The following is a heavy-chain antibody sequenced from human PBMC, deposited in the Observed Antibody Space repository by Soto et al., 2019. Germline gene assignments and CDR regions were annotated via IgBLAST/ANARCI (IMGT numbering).Heavy chain of an antibody. CDR2: ISGSGGST. D-gene: IGHD3-9*01. CDR3: AKDLGLTGYYLFDY. CDR1: GFTFSSYA. J-gene: IGHJ4*02. V-gene: IGHV3-23*01. Sequence: PGGSLRLSCAASGFTFSSYAMSWVRQAPGKGLEWVSAISGSGGSTYYADSVKGRFTISRDNSKNTLYLQMSSLRAEDTAVYYCAKDLGLTGYYLFDYGGQGTLVTVSS.